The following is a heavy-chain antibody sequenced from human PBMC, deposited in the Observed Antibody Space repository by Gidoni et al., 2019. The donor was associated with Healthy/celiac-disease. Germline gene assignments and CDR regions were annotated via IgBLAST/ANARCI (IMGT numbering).Heavy chain of an antibody. V-gene: IGHV3-13*04. CDR2: IGTAGDT. J-gene: IGHJ4*02. CDR1: GFTFSSYD. D-gene: IGHD3-10*01. Sequence: VQLVATGGGLCQPVGSLILCCPPSGFTFSSYDMHWFRQGTGKGLEWVSAIGTAGDTYYPGSVKGRFTIARENAENSLYLQMNSLRAEDTAVYYCARGDYFGRYFDYWGQGTLVTVSS. CDR3: ARGDYFGRYFDY.